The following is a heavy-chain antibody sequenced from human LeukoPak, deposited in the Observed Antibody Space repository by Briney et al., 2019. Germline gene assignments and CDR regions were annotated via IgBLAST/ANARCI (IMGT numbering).Heavy chain of an antibody. CDR3: ARVFPRYCSGGSCPNNFDY. Sequence: GASVKVSCKASGYTFTGYYMHWVRQAPGQGLEWMGWINPNSGGTNYAQKFQGRVTMTRDTSISTAYMELSRLRSDDTAVYYCARVFPRYCSGGSCPNNFDYWGQGTLVTVSS. V-gene: IGHV1-2*02. CDR2: INPNSGGT. CDR1: GYTFTGYY. J-gene: IGHJ4*02. D-gene: IGHD2-15*01.